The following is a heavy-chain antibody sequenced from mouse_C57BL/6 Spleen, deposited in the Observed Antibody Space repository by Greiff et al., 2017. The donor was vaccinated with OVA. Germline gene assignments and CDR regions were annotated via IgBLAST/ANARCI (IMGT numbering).Heavy chain of an antibody. V-gene: IGHV1-78*01. J-gene: IGHJ2*01. CDR2: IYPRDGST. CDR1: GYTFTDHT. Sequence: VQLQQSDAELVTPGASVKISCKVSGYTFTDHTIHWMKQRPEQGLEWIGYIYPRDGSTKYNEKFKGKATLTADKSSSTAYMQLNSLTSEDSAVYFCARDGTVVARYFDYWGQGTTLTVSS. CDR3: ARDGTVVARYFDY. D-gene: IGHD1-1*01.